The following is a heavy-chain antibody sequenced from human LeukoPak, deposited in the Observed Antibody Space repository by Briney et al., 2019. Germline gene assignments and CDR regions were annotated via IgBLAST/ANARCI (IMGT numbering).Heavy chain of an antibody. V-gene: IGHV3-7*01. Sequence: GGSLRLSCAASGFTFISYWMSWVRQAPGKGLEWVANIKQDGSEKYYVDSVKGRFTISRDNAKNSLYLQMNSLRAEDTAVYYCATTGSGSYYDYWGQGTLVTVSS. J-gene: IGHJ4*02. CDR1: GFTFISYW. D-gene: IGHD1-26*01. CDR2: IKQDGSEK. CDR3: ATTGSGSYYDY.